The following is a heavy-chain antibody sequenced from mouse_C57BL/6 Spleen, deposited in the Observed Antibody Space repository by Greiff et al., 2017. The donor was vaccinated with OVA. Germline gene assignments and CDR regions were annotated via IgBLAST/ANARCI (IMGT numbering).Heavy chain of an antibody. CDR3: TRFSTLGYFDV. CDR1: GFNIKDYY. J-gene: IGHJ1*03. Sequence: EVQVVESGAELVRPGASVKLSCTASGFNIKDYYMHWVKQRPEQGLEWIGRIDPEDGDTEYAPKFQGKATMTSDTSSNTAYLQLSSLTSEDTAVYYCTRFSTLGYFDVWGTGTTVTVSS. D-gene: IGHD2-1*01. V-gene: IGHV14-1*01. CDR2: IDPEDGDT.